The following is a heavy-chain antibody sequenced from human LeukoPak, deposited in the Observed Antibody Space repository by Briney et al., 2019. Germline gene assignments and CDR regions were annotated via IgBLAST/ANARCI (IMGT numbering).Heavy chain of an antibody. CDR3: ARGLYTNGWYYYDY. CDR1: GFPFSSFG. D-gene: IGHD6-19*01. Sequence: GGSLRLSCAAFGFPFSSFGMHWVRQAPGKGLEWVAVFSYNGINRDYAASVNGRFTISRDSSKNTLSLQMNSLRAEDTAIYYCARGLYTNGWYYYDYWGQGTLVTVSS. V-gene: IGHV3-33*05. CDR2: FSYNGINR. J-gene: IGHJ4*02.